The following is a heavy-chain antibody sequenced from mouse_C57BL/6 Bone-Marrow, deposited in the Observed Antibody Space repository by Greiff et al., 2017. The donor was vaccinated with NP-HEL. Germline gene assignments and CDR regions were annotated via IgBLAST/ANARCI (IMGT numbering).Heavy chain of an antibody. J-gene: IGHJ4*01. Sequence: VQLQQSGPVLVKPGASVKMSCKASGYTFTDYYMNWAKQSHGKSLEWIGVINPYNGGTSYNQKFKGKATLTVDKSSSTAYRELNSLTSEDSAVYYCARRGITTVERGIDYWGQGTSVTVSS. V-gene: IGHV1-19*01. CDR3: ARRGITTVERGIDY. D-gene: IGHD1-1*01. CDR1: GYTFTDYY. CDR2: INPYNGGT.